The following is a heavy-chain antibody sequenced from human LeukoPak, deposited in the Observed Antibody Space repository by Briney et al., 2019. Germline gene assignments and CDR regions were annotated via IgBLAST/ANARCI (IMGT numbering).Heavy chain of an antibody. CDR2: ISGSGGST. V-gene: IGHV3-23*01. D-gene: IGHD3-3*01. J-gene: IGHJ4*02. Sequence: GGSLRLSCAASGFTLSNYAMSWVRQAPGKGLEWISGISGSGGSTNYADSVKGRFTISRDNSKSTPYLQMNSLRAEDTAVYYCARDEYYYTSGLDYWGQGTLVTVAS. CDR1: GFTLSNYA. CDR3: ARDEYYYTSGLDY.